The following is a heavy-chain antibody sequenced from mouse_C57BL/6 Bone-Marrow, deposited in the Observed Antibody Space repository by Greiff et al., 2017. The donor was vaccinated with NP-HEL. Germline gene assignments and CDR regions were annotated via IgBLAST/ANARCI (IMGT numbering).Heavy chain of an antibody. CDR2: INPSSGYT. CDR3: ARWGRDYDEGDFDY. J-gene: IGHJ2*01. V-gene: IGHV1-4*01. Sequence: VRLQQSGAELARPGASVKMSCKASGYTFTSYTMHWVKQRPGQGLEWIGYINPSSGYTKYNQKFKDKATLTADKSSSTAYMQLSSLTSEDSAVYYCARWGRDYDEGDFDYWGQGTTLTVSS. D-gene: IGHD2-4*01. CDR1: GYTFTSYT.